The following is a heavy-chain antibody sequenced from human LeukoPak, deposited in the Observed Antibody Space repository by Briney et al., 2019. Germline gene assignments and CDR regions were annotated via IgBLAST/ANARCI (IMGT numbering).Heavy chain of an antibody. Sequence: VKVSCKASGYTFTGYYMHWVRQAPGQGLEWMGWINPNSGGTNYAQKFQGRVTMTRDTSISTAYMELSRLRSDDTAVYYCAIRGGSSSWYYYGMDVWGQGTTVTVSS. J-gene: IGHJ6*02. CDR1: GYTFTGYY. CDR2: INPNSGGT. D-gene: IGHD6-13*01. CDR3: AIRGGSSSWYYYGMDV. V-gene: IGHV1-2*02.